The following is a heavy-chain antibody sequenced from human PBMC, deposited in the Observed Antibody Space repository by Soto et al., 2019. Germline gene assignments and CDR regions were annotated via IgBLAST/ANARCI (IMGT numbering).Heavy chain of an antibody. CDR1: GFTFSSYW. CDR2: ISGSGGST. J-gene: IGHJ4*02. Sequence: GGSLRLSCAASGFTFSSYWMHWVRQAPGKGLEWVSAISGSGGSTYYADSVKGRFTISRDNSKNTLYLQMNSLRAEDTAVYYCARDYYDGSGSPYYFDDWGQETLFTVSS. V-gene: IGHV3-23*01. D-gene: IGHD3-22*01. CDR3: ARDYYDGSGSPYYFDD.